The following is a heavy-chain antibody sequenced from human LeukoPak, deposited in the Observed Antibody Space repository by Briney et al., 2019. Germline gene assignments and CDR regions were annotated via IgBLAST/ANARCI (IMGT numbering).Heavy chain of an antibody. Sequence: PGGSLRLSCAASGFTFSKYWMLWVRQAPGKGLESVSRINTDGTLTTYADSVKGRFTVSRDNADNTMFLQMNSVRAEDTAVYYCATKQWLAPPPDSWGQGTPVTVSS. CDR3: ATKQWLAPPPDS. CDR1: GFTFSKYW. V-gene: IGHV3-74*01. D-gene: IGHD6-19*01. J-gene: IGHJ4*02. CDR2: INTDGTLT.